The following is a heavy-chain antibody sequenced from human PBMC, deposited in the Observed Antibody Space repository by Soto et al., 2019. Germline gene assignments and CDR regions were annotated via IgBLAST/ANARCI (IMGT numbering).Heavy chain of an antibody. CDR1: GFTFSSYW. Sequence: GGSLRLSCAASGFTFSSYWMHWVRQAPGKGLVWVSRIKSDGSSTSYADSVKGRFTISRDNAKNTLYLQMNSLRAEDTAVYYCARAYEGPYYFDYWGQGSLVIVSS. J-gene: IGHJ4*02. CDR3: ARAYEGPYYFDY. D-gene: IGHD3-3*01. V-gene: IGHV3-74*01. CDR2: IKSDGSST.